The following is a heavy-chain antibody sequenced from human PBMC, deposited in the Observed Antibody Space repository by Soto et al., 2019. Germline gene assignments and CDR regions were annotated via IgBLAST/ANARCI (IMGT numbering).Heavy chain of an antibody. CDR3: ARYSPPIAS. Sequence: QVQLVQSGAEVKKPGASVKVSCKASGYTFTSYYISWVRQAPGQGLEWMGWISAYNGNTNYPQKLQGRVTMTSDTSTGTAYMELRSMISEAASVYYCARYSPPIASWGQGTLVTVSS. J-gene: IGHJ5*02. CDR1: GYTFTSYY. CDR2: ISAYNGNT. V-gene: IGHV1-18*01. D-gene: IGHD3-3*02.